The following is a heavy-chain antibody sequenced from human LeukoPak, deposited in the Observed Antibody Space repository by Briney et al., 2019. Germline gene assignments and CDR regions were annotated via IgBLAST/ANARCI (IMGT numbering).Heavy chain of an antibody. J-gene: IGHJ3*01. V-gene: IGHV4-39*01. Sequence: SETLSLTCTVSGGSIISSDYHWGWVRQPPGKGLEWIGTISYSGNTDYNPSLRSRVAVSVDTSNNQFSLRLSSVTAADTAVYHCARHCCTGPCKRVFDFWGQGTMVTVSS. D-gene: IGHD2-8*02. CDR2: ISYSGNT. CDR1: GGSIISSDYH. CDR3: ARHCCTGPCKRVFDF.